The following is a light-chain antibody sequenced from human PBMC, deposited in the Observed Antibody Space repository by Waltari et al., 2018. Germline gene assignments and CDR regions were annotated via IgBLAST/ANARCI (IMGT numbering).Light chain of an antibody. CDR3: SSYTRGRTYV. CDR2: DGS. CDR1: STDIGAHDF. J-gene: IGLJ1*01. V-gene: IGLV2-14*03. Sequence: QSALTQPASVSGSPGQSIAISCSGSSTDIGAHDFGSWYQQNQGKAPKIIIFDGSSRPSVISSRFSGSKVGDTASRTISGLQAEDDADYFCSSYTRGRTYVFGSGTKVTVL.